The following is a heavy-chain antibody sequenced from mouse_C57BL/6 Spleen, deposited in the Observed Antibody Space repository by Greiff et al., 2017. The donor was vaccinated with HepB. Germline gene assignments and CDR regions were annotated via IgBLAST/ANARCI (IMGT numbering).Heavy chain of an antibody. Sequence: QVQLQQSGAELARPGASVKLSCKASGYTFTSYGISWVKQRTGQGLEWIGEIYPRSGNTYYNEKFKGKATLTADKSSSTAYMELRSLTSEDSAVYFCARARDYDEEGYAMDYWGQGTSVTVSS. CDR3: ARARDYDEEGYAMDY. D-gene: IGHD2-4*01. CDR1: GYTFTSYG. CDR2: IYPRSGNT. J-gene: IGHJ4*01. V-gene: IGHV1-81*01.